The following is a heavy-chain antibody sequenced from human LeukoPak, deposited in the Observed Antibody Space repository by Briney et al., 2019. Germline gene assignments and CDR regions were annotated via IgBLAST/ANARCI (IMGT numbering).Heavy chain of an antibody. V-gene: IGHV3-48*04. CDR1: GFTFSSDW. J-gene: IGHJ4*02. D-gene: IGHD3-10*01. CDR3: ARVLWFGDNYFDY. Sequence: SGGSLRLSCAASGFTFSSDWMNWVRQAPGKGLEWVAYISSSGSTIYYADSVKGRFTISRDNAKNSLYLQMNSLRAEDTAVYYCARVLWFGDNYFDYWGQGTLVTVSS. CDR2: ISSSGSTI.